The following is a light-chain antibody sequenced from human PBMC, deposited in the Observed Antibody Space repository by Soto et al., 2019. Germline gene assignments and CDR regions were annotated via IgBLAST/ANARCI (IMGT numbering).Light chain of an antibody. CDR3: QPYDSSLRGYV. J-gene: IGLJ1*01. CDR1: SSNIGAGHD. CDR2: VNN. Sequence: QSVLTQPPSVSGAPGQRVTISCTGSSSNIGAGHDVHWYQQLPGTAPKLLIYVNNNRPSGVPDRFSGSKSGTSASLAITGLQAEDEADYHCQPYDSSLRGYVFGTGTKVTVL. V-gene: IGLV1-40*01.